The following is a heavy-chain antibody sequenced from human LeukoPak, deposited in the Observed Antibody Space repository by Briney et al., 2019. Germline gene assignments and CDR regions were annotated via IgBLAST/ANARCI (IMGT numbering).Heavy chain of an antibody. CDR2: INWNGGST. CDR1: GFTFDDYG. J-gene: IGHJ6*03. CDR3: ARRYYYGSGSDMDV. V-gene: IGHV3-20*04. D-gene: IGHD3-10*01. Sequence: GGSLRLSCAASGFTFDDYGMSWVRQAPGKGLEWVSGINWNGGSTGYAGSVKGRFTISRDNAKNSLYLQMNSLRAEDTALYYCARRYYYGSGSDMDVWGKGTTVTVSS.